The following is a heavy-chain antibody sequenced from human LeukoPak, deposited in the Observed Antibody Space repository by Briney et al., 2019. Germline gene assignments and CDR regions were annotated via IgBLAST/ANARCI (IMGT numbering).Heavy chain of an antibody. V-gene: IGHV3-7*01. CDR3: AWYGVTHGLDV. Sequence: GGSLRLSCAASGFSLSNYWMSWVRQAPGKGLEWVANINQDGSDIYYVDSVMGRFTISKDNAKNSVYLQMNSLRPEDTAIYYCAWYGVTHGLDVWGQGTTVTVSS. CDR2: INQDGSDI. D-gene: IGHD3-10*01. CDR1: GFSLSNYW. J-gene: IGHJ6*02.